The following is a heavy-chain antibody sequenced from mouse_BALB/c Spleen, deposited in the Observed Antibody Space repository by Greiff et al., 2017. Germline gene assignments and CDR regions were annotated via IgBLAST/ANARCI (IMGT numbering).Heavy chain of an antibody. Sequence: VQLQQPGAELVKPGAPVKLSCKASGYTFTSYWMNWVKQRPGRGLEWIGRIDPSDSETHYNQKFKDKATLTVDKSSSTAYIQLSSLTSEDSAVYYCARGYDVRAMDYWGQGTSVTVSS. CDR1: GYTFTSYW. CDR2: IDPSDSET. CDR3: ARGYDVRAMDY. D-gene: IGHD2-2*01. J-gene: IGHJ4*01. V-gene: IGHV1-69*02.